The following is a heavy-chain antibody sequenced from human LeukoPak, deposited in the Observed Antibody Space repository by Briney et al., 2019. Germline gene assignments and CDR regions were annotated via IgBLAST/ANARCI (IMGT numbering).Heavy chain of an antibody. CDR2: IYTSGST. CDR3: ARDGDYYDSSGYYTNWFDP. V-gene: IGHV4-4*07. CDR1: GGSISSYY. D-gene: IGHD3-22*01. J-gene: IGHJ5*02. Sequence: PSETLSLTCTVSGGSISSYYWSWIRQPAGKGLEWIGRIYTSGSTNYNPSLKSRATISVDTSKNHFSLKLSSVTAADTAVYYCARDGDYYDSSGYYTNWFDPWGQGTLVTVSS.